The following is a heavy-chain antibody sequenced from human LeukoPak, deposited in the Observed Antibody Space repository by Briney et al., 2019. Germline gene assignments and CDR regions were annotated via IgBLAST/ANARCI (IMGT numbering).Heavy chain of an antibody. CDR2: INHSGST. Sequence: PSETLSLTCAVYGGSLSGYYWSWIRQPPGKGLEWIGEINHSGSTNYNPSLKSRVTISVDTSKNQFSLKLSSVTAADTAVYYCARGYYDILTGYYSPFFDYWGQGTLVTVSS. CDR1: GGSLSGYY. CDR3: ARGYYDILTGYYSPFFDY. J-gene: IGHJ4*02. D-gene: IGHD3-9*01. V-gene: IGHV4-34*01.